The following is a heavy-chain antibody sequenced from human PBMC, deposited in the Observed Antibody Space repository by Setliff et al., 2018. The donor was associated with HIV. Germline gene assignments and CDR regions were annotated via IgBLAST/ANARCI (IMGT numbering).Heavy chain of an antibody. Sequence: GASVKVSCTASGYTFTTYSLHWVRQAPGHSLEWMGWFNVGNGDTKYSPELQGRISITRDTSANTAYMELSSLRSDDTAVYFCARGALLAVFDFDHWGQGTQVTVSS. J-gene: IGHJ4*02. D-gene: IGHD3-10*01. CDR2: FNVGNGDT. V-gene: IGHV1-3*01. CDR3: ARGALLAVFDFDH. CDR1: GYTFTTYS.